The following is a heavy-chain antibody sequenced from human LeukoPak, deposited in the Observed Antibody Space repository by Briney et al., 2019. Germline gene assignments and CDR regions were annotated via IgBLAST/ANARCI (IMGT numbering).Heavy chain of an antibody. CDR1: GFTFSNYW. V-gene: IGHV3-7*03. J-gene: IGHJ5*02. CDR2: IKQDGSEK. D-gene: IGHD2-15*01. CDR3: ARDPRSAGRYNWFDP. Sequence: GGSLRLSCAASGFTFSNYWMAWVRQAPAKGLEWVANIKQDGSEKYYVDSVKGRFIISRDNAKNSLFLEMNSLRAEDTAVYYCARDPRSAGRYNWFDPWGQGTLVTVSS.